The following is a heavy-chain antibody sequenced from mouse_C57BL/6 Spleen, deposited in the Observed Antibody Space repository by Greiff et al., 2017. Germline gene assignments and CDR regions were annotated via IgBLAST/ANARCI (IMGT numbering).Heavy chain of an antibody. CDR3: ARGIYYGP. Sequence: VQLQQSGPELVKPGASVKMSCKASGYSFTDYNMNWVKQSHGKSLEWIGVINPNNGTTSYNQKFKGKATLTEDQSSSTAYMQLNSLTSDDSAVYYYARGIYYGPWGQGTTVTVSS. CDR2: INPNNGTT. D-gene: IGHD2-1*01. V-gene: IGHV1-39*01. CDR1: GYSFTDYN. J-gene: IGHJ2*01.